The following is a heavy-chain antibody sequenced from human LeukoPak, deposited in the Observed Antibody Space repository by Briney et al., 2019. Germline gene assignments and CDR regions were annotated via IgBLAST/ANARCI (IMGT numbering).Heavy chain of an antibody. CDR3: ARDRFLEWSGCLDP. D-gene: IGHD3-3*01. Sequence: GGSLRLSCAASGFTFSSYAMHWVRQAPGKGLEWVAVISYDGSNKYYTDSVKGRFTISRDNSKNTLYLQMNSLRTEDTAVYYCARDRFLEWSGCLDPWGQGTLVTDSS. CDR2: ISYDGSNK. CDR1: GFTFSSYA. J-gene: IGHJ5*02. V-gene: IGHV3-30-3*01.